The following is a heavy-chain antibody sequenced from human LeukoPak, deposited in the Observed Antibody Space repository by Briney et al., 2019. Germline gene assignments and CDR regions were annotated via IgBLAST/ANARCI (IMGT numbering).Heavy chain of an antibody. CDR3: ARVAAAGDTPLGYYYYYGMDV. CDR1: GGSISSSN. Sequence: SGTLSLTCTVSGGSISSSNWSWIRQPPGKGLEWIGYIYYSGSTNYNPSLKSRVTISVDTSKNQFSLKLSSVTAADTAVYYCARVAAAGDTPLGYYYYYGMDVWGQGTTVTVSS. J-gene: IGHJ6*02. V-gene: IGHV4-59*01. D-gene: IGHD6-13*01. CDR2: IYYSGST.